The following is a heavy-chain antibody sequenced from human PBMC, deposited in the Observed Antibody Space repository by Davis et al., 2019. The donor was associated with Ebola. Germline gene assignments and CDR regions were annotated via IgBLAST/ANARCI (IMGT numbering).Heavy chain of an antibody. CDR3: ARGEDIVVVPAATIFYYYYGMDV. J-gene: IGHJ6*04. CDR2: INAGNGNT. Sequence: AASVKVSCKASGYTFTSYAMHWVRQAPGQRLEWMGWINAGNGNTKYSQKFQGRVTITRDTSASTAYMELSSLRSEDTAVYYCARGEDIVVVPAATIFYYYYGMDVWGKGTTVTVSS. CDR1: GYTFTSYA. V-gene: IGHV1-3*01. D-gene: IGHD2-2*01.